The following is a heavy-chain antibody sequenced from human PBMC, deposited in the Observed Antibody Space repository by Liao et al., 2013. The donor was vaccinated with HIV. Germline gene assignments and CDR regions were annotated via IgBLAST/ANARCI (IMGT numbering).Heavy chain of an antibody. CDR3: ARDQRPIPGYYYDSSGYQDAFDI. J-gene: IGHJ3*02. CDR2: VYYSGTA. D-gene: IGHD3-22*01. V-gene: IGHV4-59*01. Sequence: QVQLQESGPGLVRPSGTLSLNCTVSGVSITSYYWSWIRQSPGKGLEWIGYVYYSGTAKYNPSLKGRVAISLDTSKSQSQFSLKLTSVTAADTAVYYCARDQRPIPGYYYDSSGYQDAFDIWGHGTMVTVSS. CDR1: GVSITSYY.